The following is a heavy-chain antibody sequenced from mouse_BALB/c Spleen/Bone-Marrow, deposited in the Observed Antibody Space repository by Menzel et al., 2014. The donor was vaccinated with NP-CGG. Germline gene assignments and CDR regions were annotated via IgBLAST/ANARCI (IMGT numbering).Heavy chain of an antibody. CDR2: IGSGSSTI. CDR1: GFTFSSFG. J-gene: IGHJ2*01. Sequence: EVHLVESGGGLVQPGGSRKLSCAASGFTFSSFGMHWVRQAPEKGLERVAYIGSGSSTIFYADTVKGRFTISRDNPKNTLFLQMTSLRSEDTAIYYCTRGGNWEDFDYWGQGTTLTVSS. CDR3: TRGGNWEDFDY. V-gene: IGHV5-17*02. D-gene: IGHD4-1*01.